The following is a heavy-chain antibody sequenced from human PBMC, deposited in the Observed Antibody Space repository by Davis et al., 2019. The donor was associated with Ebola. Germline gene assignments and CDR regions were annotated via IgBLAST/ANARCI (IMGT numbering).Heavy chain of an antibody. Sequence: GESLKISCAASGFKFSSYSMNWVRQAPGKGLEWVSYISGDSRSIYYADSVKGRFTISKDNSKNTLYLQMNSLRAEDTAVYYCARDLRGWRTSDYWGQGILVTVSS. J-gene: IGHJ4*02. CDR3: ARDLRGWRTSDY. CDR2: ISGDSRSI. D-gene: IGHD3-3*01. V-gene: IGHV3-48*01. CDR1: GFKFSSYS.